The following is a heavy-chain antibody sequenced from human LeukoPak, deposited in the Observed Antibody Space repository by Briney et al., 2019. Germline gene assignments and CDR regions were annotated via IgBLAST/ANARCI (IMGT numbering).Heavy chain of an antibody. CDR1: GGSISSSSYY. D-gene: IGHD1-14*01. J-gene: IGHJ4*02. V-gene: IGHV4-39*02. Sequence: SETLSLTCTVSGGSISSSSYYWGWIRQPPGKGLEWIGSIYYSGSTYYNPSLKRQVTISVDTSKDQFSLKLSSVTAADTAVYYCARERSRNQHFFYWGQGTLVTVSS. CDR2: IYYSGST. CDR3: ARERSRNQHFFY.